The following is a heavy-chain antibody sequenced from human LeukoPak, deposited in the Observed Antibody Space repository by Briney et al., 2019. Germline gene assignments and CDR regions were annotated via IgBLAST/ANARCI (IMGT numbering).Heavy chain of an antibody. CDR1: GFTFSSYG. CDR3: ARTQLVMYYFDY. V-gene: IGHV3-30*02. CDR2: IRYDGSNK. Sequence: PGGSLRLSCAASGFTFSSYGMHWVRQAPGKGLEWVAFIRYDGSNKYYADSVKGRFTISRDNSKNTLYLQMNSLRAEDTAVYYCARTQLVMYYFDYWGQGTLVTVSS. D-gene: IGHD6-13*01. J-gene: IGHJ4*02.